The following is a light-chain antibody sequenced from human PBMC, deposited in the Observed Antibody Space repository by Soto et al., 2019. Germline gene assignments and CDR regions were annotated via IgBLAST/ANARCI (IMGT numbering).Light chain of an antibody. CDR1: QSVSSN. CDR3: QQYNNWSPRT. Sequence: EMVMTQSPSTLSASPGERATLSCRASQSVSSNLACYQQKPGQAPRLLICGASTRAPGIPARFSGSWSGTEFTLTISSRLSADFAVNYYQQYNNWSPRTFGRGTKVDIK. CDR2: GAS. V-gene: IGKV3-15*01. J-gene: IGKJ1*01.